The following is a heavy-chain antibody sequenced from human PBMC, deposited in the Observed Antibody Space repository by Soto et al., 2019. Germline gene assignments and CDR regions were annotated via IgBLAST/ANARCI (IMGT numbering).Heavy chain of an antibody. V-gene: IGHV4-59*08. Sequence: NPSETLSLTCTVSGGSISSYYRSWIRQPPGKGLEWIGYIYYSGSTNYNPSLKSRVTISVDTSKNQFSLKLSSVTAADTAVYYCARAKAPLYSSSWYWFDPWGQGTLVTVSS. J-gene: IGHJ5*02. CDR1: GGSISSYY. D-gene: IGHD6-13*01. CDR2: IYYSGST. CDR3: ARAKAPLYSSSWYWFDP.